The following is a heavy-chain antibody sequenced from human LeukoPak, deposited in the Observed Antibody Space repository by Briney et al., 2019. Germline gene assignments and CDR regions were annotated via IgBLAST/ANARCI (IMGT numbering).Heavy chain of an antibody. J-gene: IGHJ4*02. CDR2: IYHSGST. D-gene: IGHD7-27*01. V-gene: IGHV4-30-2*01. Sequence: PSETLSLTCTVSGGSISSGGYYWSWIRQPPGKGLEWIGYIYHSGSTYYNPSLKSRVTITVDRSKNQFSLKLSSVTAADTAVYYCARDGEERGVLDYWGQGTLVTVSS. CDR3: ARDGEERGVLDY. CDR1: GGSISSGGYY.